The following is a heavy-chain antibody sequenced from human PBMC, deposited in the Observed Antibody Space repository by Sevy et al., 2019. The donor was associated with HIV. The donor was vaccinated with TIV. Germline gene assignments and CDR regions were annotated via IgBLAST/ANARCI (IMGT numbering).Heavy chain of an antibody. D-gene: IGHD5-12*01. CDR3: ARGPDRAYDFYY. J-gene: IGHJ4*02. CDR2: INANSGGT. CDR1: GYTFTGYY. V-gene: IGHV1-2*06. Sequence: ASVKVSCKASGYTFTGYYMHWVRQAPGQGLEWMGRINANSGGTNYAQKFQGRVTMTRDTSISTAYMELSRLGSDDPAVYYCARGPDRAYDFYYWGQGTLVTVSS.